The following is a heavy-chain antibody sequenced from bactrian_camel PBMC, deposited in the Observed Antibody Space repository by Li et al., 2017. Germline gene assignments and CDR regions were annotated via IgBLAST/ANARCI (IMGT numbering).Heavy chain of an antibody. CDR1: GFMFSTYQ. CDR3: AAEACKWWHVRILKDYSA. Sequence: QVQLVESGGGLVQPGGSVTLSCATSGFMFSTYQMYWVRQAPGAGLDWVGHINSRGVITHYSDSVKGRFTISKDTAKNTLILQMNSLKPEDTAMYYCAAEACKWWHVRILKDYSAWGQGTQVTVS. V-gene: IGHV3S1*01. D-gene: IGHD7*01. CDR2: INSRGVIT. J-gene: IGHJ4*01.